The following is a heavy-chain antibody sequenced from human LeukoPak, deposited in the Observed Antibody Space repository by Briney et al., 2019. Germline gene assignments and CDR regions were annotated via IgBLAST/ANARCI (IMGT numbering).Heavy chain of an antibody. J-gene: IGHJ6*02. D-gene: IGHD3-3*01. V-gene: IGHV3-23*01. CDR3: AKDLDYDFWSGYYHPGYYYYGMDV. Sequence: GGSLRLSCAASGFTFSSYAMSWVRQALGKGLEWVSDISADGGRTYYADSVKGRFTISRDNSKNTLYLQMNSLRAEDTAVYYCAKDLDYDFWSGYYHPGYYYYGMDVWGQGTTVTVSS. CDR2: ISADGGRT. CDR1: GFTFSSYA.